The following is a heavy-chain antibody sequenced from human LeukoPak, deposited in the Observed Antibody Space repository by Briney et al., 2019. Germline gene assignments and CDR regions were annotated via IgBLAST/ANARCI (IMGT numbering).Heavy chain of an antibody. CDR2: ISNTGSTV. V-gene: IGHV3-11*01. CDR3: ALGTINKDYYFGMDV. D-gene: IGHD2-8*01. Sequence: GGSLRLSCAASGFTFSDYYMTWIRQAPGKGLEWLSYISNTGSTVFYADSVMGRFTVSRDNAKRSLYLQIKSLRDDDTVVYHCALGTINKDYYFGMDVWGQGTTVTVSS. J-gene: IGHJ6*02. CDR1: GFTFSDYY.